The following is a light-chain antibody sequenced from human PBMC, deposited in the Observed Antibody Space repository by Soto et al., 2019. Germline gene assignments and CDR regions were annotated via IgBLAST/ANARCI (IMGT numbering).Light chain of an antibody. CDR1: QSVSSSF. CDR2: DAS. Sequence: EIVLTQSPGTLSLSPGERATLSCRASQSVSSSFLAWYQQKPGQAPRLLIYDASTRATGIPDRFSGSGSGTDFTLTISRLEPEDFAVYSCQQYGNSPWTFGQGTKVEIK. V-gene: IGKV3-20*01. J-gene: IGKJ1*01. CDR3: QQYGNSPWT.